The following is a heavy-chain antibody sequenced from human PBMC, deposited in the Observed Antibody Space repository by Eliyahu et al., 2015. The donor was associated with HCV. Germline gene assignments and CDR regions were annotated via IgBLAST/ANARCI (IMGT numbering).Heavy chain of an antibody. Sequence: QGQLVQSGAEVKKPGASVKVSCKASGYTFTSYGITWVRKAPGQGLEWMGWISPYNVNTYFAQKFQGRLTMTTDTSTTTTYMELRSLRSDDTAVYYCARDGSSSRGVFYDLWGRGTLVTVSS. D-gene: IGHD6-13*01. CDR2: ISPYNVNT. V-gene: IGHV1-18*01. J-gene: IGHJ2*01. CDR1: GYTFTSYG. CDR3: ARDGSSSRGVFYDL.